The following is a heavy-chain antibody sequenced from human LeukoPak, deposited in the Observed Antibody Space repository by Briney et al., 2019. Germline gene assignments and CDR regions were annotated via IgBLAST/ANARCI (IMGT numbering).Heavy chain of an antibody. V-gene: IGHV3-33*01. D-gene: IGHD2-21*02. Sequence: GRSLRLSCAASGFTFSSYGMHWVRQAPGKGLEWVAVIWYDGSNKYYADFVKGRFTISRDNSKNTLYLQMNSLRAEDTAVYYCARDRGGDIPFDYWGQGTLVTVSS. J-gene: IGHJ4*02. CDR2: IWYDGSNK. CDR1: GFTFSSYG. CDR3: ARDRGGDIPFDY.